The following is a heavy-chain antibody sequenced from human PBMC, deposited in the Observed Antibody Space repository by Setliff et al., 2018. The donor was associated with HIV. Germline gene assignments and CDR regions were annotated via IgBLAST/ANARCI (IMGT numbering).Heavy chain of an antibody. CDR1: GDSVSTRNSF. V-gene: IGHV4-39*01. Sequence: LSLTCTVSGDSVSTRNSFWGWIRQPPGKGLEWIGSFSYNGGRRYTPSLKSRVTISADMSKNQFSLNLNSVTAADTAVYYCVRHVDSDFSGDPDWFDPWGQGIPVTVSS. D-gene: IGHD2-15*01. J-gene: IGHJ5*02. CDR3: VRHVDSDFSGDPDWFDP. CDR2: FSYNGGR.